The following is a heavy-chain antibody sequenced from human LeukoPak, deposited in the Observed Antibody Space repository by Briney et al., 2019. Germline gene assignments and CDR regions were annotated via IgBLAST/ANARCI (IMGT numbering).Heavy chain of an antibody. J-gene: IGHJ3*02. D-gene: IGHD5-12*01. Sequence: ASVNVSCKSSGYTFTSYYMHWVRQPPGQGLEWMGIINPSGGSTSYAQKFQGRVTKTRDMSTSTVYMELSSLRSEDTAVYYCARDRGDISDVFDIWGQGTMVTVSS. V-gene: IGHV1-46*01. CDR1: GYTFTSYY. CDR2: INPSGGST. CDR3: ARDRGDISDVFDI.